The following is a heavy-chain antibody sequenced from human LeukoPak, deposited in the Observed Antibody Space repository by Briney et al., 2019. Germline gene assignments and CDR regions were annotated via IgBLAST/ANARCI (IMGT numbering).Heavy chain of an antibody. D-gene: IGHD4-23*01. CDR3: ARGAGKADY. CDR2: IYHSGST. V-gene: IGHV4-30-4*01. J-gene: IGHJ4*02. CDR1: GGSISSGDYY. Sequence: NTSETLSLTCTVSGGSISSGDYYWSWIRQPPGKGPEWIGYIYHSGSTYYNPSLKSRVTISVDTSKNQFSLKLSSVTAADTAVYYCARGAGKADYWGQGTLVTVSS.